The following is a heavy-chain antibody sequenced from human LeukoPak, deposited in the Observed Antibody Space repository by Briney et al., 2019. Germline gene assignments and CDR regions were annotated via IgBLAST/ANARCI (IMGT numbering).Heavy chain of an antibody. CDR2: ISSSSSTI. J-gene: IGHJ3*02. D-gene: IGHD2-15*01. CDR3: ARGQYCSGGTCYVNDAFDI. Sequence: GGSLRLSCAASGFTFSSYRMNWVRQAPGKGLEWVSYISSSSSTIYYAYSVKGRFTISRDNAKNSLYLQMNSLRAEDTAVYYCARGQYCSGGTCYVNDAFDIWGQGTMVTVSS. CDR1: GFTFSSYR. V-gene: IGHV3-48*04.